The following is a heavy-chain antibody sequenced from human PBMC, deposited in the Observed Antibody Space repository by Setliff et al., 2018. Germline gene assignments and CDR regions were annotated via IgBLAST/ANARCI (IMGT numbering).Heavy chain of an antibody. Sequence: SSETLSLTCTVSGGSISSYNYYWSWIRQPAGKGLEWIGHISTSGSTNYNPSLKSRVTISVDTSKNQFSLRLSSVTAADTAVYYCARGIAVAGSDYWGQGTLVTVSS. J-gene: IGHJ4*02. CDR2: ISTSGST. V-gene: IGHV4-61*09. D-gene: IGHD6-19*01. CDR1: GGSISSYNYY. CDR3: ARGIAVAGSDY.